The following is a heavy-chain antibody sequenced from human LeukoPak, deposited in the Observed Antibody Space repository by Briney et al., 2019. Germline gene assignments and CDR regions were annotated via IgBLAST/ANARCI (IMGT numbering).Heavy chain of an antibody. CDR1: GGSIRSFF. J-gene: IGHJ4*02. CDR3: ARDHSGSFWTFDY. D-gene: IGHD1-26*01. V-gene: IGHV4-59*01. Sequence: PSETLSLTCTVSGGSIRSFFWSWLRQPPGKPLEWLGHIYHTGSTNYNPSFKSRLTISVDMSKNLFSLKLTSLTSADTAIYYCARDHSGSFWTFDYWGQGSLVTVSS. CDR2: IYHTGST.